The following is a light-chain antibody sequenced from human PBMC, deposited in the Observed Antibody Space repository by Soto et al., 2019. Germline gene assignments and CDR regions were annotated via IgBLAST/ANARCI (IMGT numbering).Light chain of an antibody. V-gene: IGLV2-14*01. CDR1: SSDVGNYNY. Sequence: QSVLTQPASVSGSPGQSITISCTGTSSDVGNYNYVSWFQQHPGKAPKLMIYDVSNRPSGVSNRFSGSKSGNTASLTISGPQAEDEADYYCCSYTSSSTYVFGTGTKVTVL. J-gene: IGLJ1*01. CDR3: CSYTSSSTYV. CDR2: DVS.